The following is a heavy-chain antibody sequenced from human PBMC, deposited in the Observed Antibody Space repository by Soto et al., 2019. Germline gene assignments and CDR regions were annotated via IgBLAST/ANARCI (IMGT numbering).Heavy chain of an antibody. CDR2: INHSGST. CDR3: ARGQQLVTRFDP. Sequence: LTCAVYGGSFSGYYWSWIRQPPGKGLEWIGEINHSGSTNYNPSLKSRVTISVDTSKNQFSLKLSSVTAADTAVYYCARGQQLVTRFDPWGQGTLVTVSS. CDR1: GGSFSGYY. D-gene: IGHD6-13*01. J-gene: IGHJ5*02. V-gene: IGHV4-34*01.